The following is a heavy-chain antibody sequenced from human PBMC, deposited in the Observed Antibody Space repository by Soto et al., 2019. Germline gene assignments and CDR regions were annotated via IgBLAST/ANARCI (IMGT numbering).Heavy chain of an antibody. D-gene: IGHD3-22*01. V-gene: IGHV4-39*01. CDR3: ASLHIYDSRAAPTPIFHP. Sequence: QLQESGPGLVKPSETLSLTCTVSGGSFTSTNYFWGWIRQPPGKGLEWIGYMYYNGNTFYSPSLKSRVTMSVDTSKTQFSLDLSSVAAAATAMYYCASLHIYDSRAAPTPIFHPWGLGAMVTVSS. J-gene: IGHJ1*01. CDR2: MYYNGNT. CDR1: GGSFTSTNYF.